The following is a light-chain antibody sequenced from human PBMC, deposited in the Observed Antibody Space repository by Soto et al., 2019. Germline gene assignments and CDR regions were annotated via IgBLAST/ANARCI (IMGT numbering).Light chain of an antibody. CDR1: QNINSN. Sequence: EIVLTQSPVTLSVSPGERATLSCRASQNINSNLAWYQQKPGQAPTLLIYGVLTRVMGIPVRFSGSESGTEFTLTISSLKSEDFAVYYCQHYNSSAPEGTFGQGTKVDIK. CDR3: QHYNSSAPEGT. V-gene: IGKV3D-15*01. CDR2: GVL. J-gene: IGKJ1*01.